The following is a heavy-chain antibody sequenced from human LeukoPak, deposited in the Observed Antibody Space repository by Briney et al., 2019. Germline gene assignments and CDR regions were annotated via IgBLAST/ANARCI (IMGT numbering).Heavy chain of an antibody. V-gene: IGHV1-2*02. J-gene: IGHJ3*02. CDR3: ARFINIAVASSEHDAFDI. D-gene: IGHD6-19*01. CDR2: INPNSGGT. CDR1: GYTFTGYY. Sequence: GASVKVSCKASGYTFTGYYMHWVRQAPGQGLEWMGWINPNSGGTNYAQKFQGRVTMTRDTSISTAYMELSRLRSDDTAVYYCARFINIAVASSEHDAFDIWGQGTMVTVSS.